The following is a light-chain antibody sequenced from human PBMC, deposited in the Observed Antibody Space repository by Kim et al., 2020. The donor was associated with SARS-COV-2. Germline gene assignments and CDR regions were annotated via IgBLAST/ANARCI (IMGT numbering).Light chain of an antibody. CDR3: QQYSHWPLT. J-gene: IGKJ4*01. CDR2: GAS. V-gene: IGKV3-15*01. CDR1: QSVTNN. Sequence: EILMTQSPATLSVSPGERVTLSCRASQSVTNNLAWYQQRRGQAPRLLIYGASTRATGIPGRFSGSGSGTEFTLTISSLQSEDFAVYYCQQYSHWPLTFGGGTKLEI.